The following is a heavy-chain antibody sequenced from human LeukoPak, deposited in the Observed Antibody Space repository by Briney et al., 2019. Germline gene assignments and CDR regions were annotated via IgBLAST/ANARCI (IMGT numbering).Heavy chain of an antibody. J-gene: IGHJ4*02. CDR3: AKGLIRAAAGTGYFDY. V-gene: IGHV3-23*01. CDR1: GFTFSSYA. Sequence: GGSLRLSCAASGFTFSSYAMSWVRQAPGKGLEWVSAISGSGGSTYYADSVKGRFTISRDNSKNTLYLQMNSLRAEDTAVYYCAKGLIRAAAGTGYFDYWGQGTLVTVSS. D-gene: IGHD6-13*01. CDR2: ISGSGGST.